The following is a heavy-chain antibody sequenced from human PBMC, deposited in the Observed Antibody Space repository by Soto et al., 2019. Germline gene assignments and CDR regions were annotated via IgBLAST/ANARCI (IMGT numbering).Heavy chain of an antibody. D-gene: IGHD3-22*01. CDR3: ARAQRTYYYDSSGYYYLSY. J-gene: IGHJ4*02. CDR1: GGTFSSYA. CDR2: IIPIFGTA. Sequence: SVKVSCKASGGTFSSYAISWVRQAPGQGLDWMGGIIPIFGTANYAQKFQGRVTITADESTSTAYMELSSLRSEDTAVYYCARAQRTYYYDSSGYYYLSYWGQGTLVTVSS. V-gene: IGHV1-69*13.